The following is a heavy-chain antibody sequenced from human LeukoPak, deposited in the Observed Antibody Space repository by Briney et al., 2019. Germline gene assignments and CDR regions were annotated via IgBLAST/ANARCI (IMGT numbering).Heavy chain of an antibody. D-gene: IGHD3-3*01. J-gene: IGHJ4*02. CDR2: IYYSGST. Sequence: SETLSLTCTVSGGSISSYYWSWIRRPPGKGLEWIGYIYYSGSTNYNPSLKSRVTISVDTSKNQFSLKLSSVTAADTAVYYCARHVRDFWSGSSFDYWGQGTLVTVSS. CDR1: GGSISSYY. CDR3: ARHVRDFWSGSSFDY. V-gene: IGHV4-59*08.